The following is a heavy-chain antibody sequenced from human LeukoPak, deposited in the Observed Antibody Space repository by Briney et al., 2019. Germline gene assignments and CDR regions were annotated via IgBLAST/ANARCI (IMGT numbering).Heavy chain of an antibody. J-gene: IGHJ4*02. V-gene: IGHV3-30*02. CDR1: GLTLSGCG. Sequence: PGGSLRLSCAASGLTLSGCGEHWLRQAPGKGLEWVAFIWYDGRDKYYADSVKGQFTIYRENSKNTLYLQMNSQRAADTAGYHSSKDPYSYDSYFDSWGQGTLVTVSS. D-gene: IGHD5-18*01. CDR3: SKDPYSYDSYFDS. CDR2: IWYDGRDK.